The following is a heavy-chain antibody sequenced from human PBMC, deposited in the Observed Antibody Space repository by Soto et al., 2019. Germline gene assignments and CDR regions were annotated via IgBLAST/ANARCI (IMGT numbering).Heavy chain of an antibody. Sequence: PSETLSLTCTVSGGSISSSSYYWGWIRQPPGKGLEWIGSIYYSGSTYYNPSLKSRVTISVDTSKNQFSLKLSSVTAADTAVYYCARHAMVYATCDYWGQGTLVTVS. J-gene: IGHJ4*02. CDR1: GGSISSSSYY. V-gene: IGHV4-39*01. D-gene: IGHD2-8*01. CDR3: ARHAMVYATCDY. CDR2: IYYSGST.